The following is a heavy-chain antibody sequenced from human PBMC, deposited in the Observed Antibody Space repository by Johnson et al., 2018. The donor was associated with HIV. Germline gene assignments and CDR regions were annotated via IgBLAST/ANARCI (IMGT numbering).Heavy chain of an antibody. D-gene: IGHD3-16*01. CDR2: ISYDGSNK. Sequence: VQLVESGGGVVQPGRSLRLSCAASGFTFSSYGMHWVRQAPGKGLEWVAVISYDGSNKYYADSVKGRFTISRDNSKNTLYLQINSLRAEDTAVFYCAKEHPDGGAFDIWGQGTLVTVSS. J-gene: IGHJ3*02. CDR1: GFTFSSYG. V-gene: IGHV3-30*18. CDR3: AKEHPDGGAFDI.